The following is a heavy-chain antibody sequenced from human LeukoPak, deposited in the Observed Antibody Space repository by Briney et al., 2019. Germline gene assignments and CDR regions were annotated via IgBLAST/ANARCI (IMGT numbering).Heavy chain of an antibody. V-gene: IGHV5-51*01. D-gene: IGHD3-10*01. CDR1: GYSFTSYW. CDR3: ARSDGSGSFPPYFDY. Sequence: RGESLKISCKGSGYSFTSYWIGWVRQMPGKGLEWMGIIYPGDSDTRYSPSFQGQVTISADKSISTAYLQWSSLQASDTAMYYCARSDGSGSFPPYFDYWGQGTLVTVSS. J-gene: IGHJ4*02. CDR2: IYPGDSDT.